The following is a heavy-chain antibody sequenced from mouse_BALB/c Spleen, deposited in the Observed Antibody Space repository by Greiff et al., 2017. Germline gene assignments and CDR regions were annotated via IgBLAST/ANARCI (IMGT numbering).Heavy chain of an antibody. V-gene: IGHV1-9*01. CDR3: ARKGAYGSSPAWFAY. CDR1: GYTFSSYW. D-gene: IGHD1-1*01. Sequence: VHLVESGAELMKPGASVKISCKATGYTFSSYWIEWVKQRPGHGLEWIGEILPGSGSTNYNEKFKGKATFTADTSSNTAYMQLSSLTSEDSAVYYCARKGAYGSSPAWFAYWGQGTLVTVSA. J-gene: IGHJ3*01. CDR2: ILPGSGST.